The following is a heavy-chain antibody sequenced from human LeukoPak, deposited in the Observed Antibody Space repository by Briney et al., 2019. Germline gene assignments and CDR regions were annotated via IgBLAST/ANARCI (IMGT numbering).Heavy chain of an antibody. V-gene: IGHV3-74*01. CDR2: INPGGSSI. CDR3: ARSNQADDY. D-gene: IGHD1-14*01. Sequence: GGSLRLSCAASGFTFSSYWMHWVRQVPGKGLVWVARINPGGSSITYADSVKGRFTISRDNAKNTPYLQMDSLRAEDTGVYYCARSNQADDYWGQGTLVTASS. J-gene: IGHJ4*02. CDR1: GFTFSSYW.